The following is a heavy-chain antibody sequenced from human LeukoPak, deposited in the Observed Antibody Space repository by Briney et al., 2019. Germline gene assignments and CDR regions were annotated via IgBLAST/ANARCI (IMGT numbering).Heavy chain of an antibody. CDR2: ISSSSSYI. Sequence: NPGGSLRLSCAASGFTFSSYSMNWVRQAPGKGLEWVSSISSSSSYIYYADSVKGRFTISRDNAKNSLYLQMNSLRAEDTAVYYCARGLDCSGGSCYVKRPPFDYWGQGTLVTVSS. V-gene: IGHV3-21*01. J-gene: IGHJ4*02. CDR3: ARGLDCSGGSCYVKRPPFDY. CDR1: GFTFSSYS. D-gene: IGHD2-15*01.